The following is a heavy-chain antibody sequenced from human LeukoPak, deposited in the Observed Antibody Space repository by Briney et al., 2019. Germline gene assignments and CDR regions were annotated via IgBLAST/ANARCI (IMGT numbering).Heavy chain of an antibody. Sequence: GGSLRLSCAASGFTFSSHTMNWVRQAPGKGLEWVSYISSSDNTIHYADSVKGRFTISRGNAKNSLYLEMNSLRDEDTAVYYCARVHRGYSYGRLDYWGQGTLVTVSS. J-gene: IGHJ4*02. CDR3: ARVHRGYSYGRLDY. D-gene: IGHD5-18*01. CDR2: ISSSDNTI. V-gene: IGHV3-48*02. CDR1: GFTFSSHT.